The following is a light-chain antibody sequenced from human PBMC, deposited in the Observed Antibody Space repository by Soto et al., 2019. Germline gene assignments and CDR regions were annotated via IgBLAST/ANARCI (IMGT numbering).Light chain of an antibody. J-gene: IGKJ1*01. V-gene: IGKV3-15*01. CDR2: GAS. CDR1: QSDSSN. Sequence: EIVMTQSPATLSVSPGERATFSCRASQSDSSNLAWYQQKPGQAPRLLIYGASIRATGIPARFSGSGSGTEFTLTISTLQSEDFAIYYCQHYNNWPPWTFGQGTKVDIK. CDR3: QHYNNWPPWT.